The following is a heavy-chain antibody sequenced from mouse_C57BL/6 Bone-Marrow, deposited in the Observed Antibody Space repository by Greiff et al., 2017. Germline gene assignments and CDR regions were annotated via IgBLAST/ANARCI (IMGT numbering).Heavy chain of an antibody. V-gene: IGHV1-50*01. D-gene: IGHD1-1*01. CDR3: ARVEYCGGSYEFAY. CDR1: GYTFTTYW. J-gene: IGHJ3*01. CDR2: IDPSDGYT. Sequence: QVQLQQPGAELVKPGASVKLSCKASGYTFTTYWLQWLKQRPGQGLEWIGEIDPSDGYTTYNQKFKGKATLTVDTSYSTAYMQLSSLTSEDSAVYECARVEYCGGSYEFAYWGQGTLVTVSA.